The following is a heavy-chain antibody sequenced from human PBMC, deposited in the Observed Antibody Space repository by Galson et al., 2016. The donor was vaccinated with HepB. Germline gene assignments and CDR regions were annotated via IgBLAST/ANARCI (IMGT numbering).Heavy chain of an antibody. J-gene: IGHJ4*02. CDR1: GFTFTRYA. Sequence: SLRLSCAASGFTFTRYAMTWVRQAPGKGLEWVSSITSSGGNTYYTGSVKGRFTISRDNSQNTLLLQMNSLRAEDTAVYYCAKDGIMVAANPYHFHYWGQGTPVTVSS. CDR2: ITSSGGNT. D-gene: IGHD2-15*01. CDR3: AKDGIMVAANPYHFHY. V-gene: IGHV3-23*01.